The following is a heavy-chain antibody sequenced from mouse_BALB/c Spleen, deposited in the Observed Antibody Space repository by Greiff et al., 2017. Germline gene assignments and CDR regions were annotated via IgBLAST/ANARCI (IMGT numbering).Heavy chain of an antibody. CDR3: ARENYAPPAWFAY. V-gene: IGHV1S29*02. D-gene: IGHD1-1*02. CDR1: GYTFTDYN. J-gene: IGHJ3*01. Sequence: EVQLQQSGPELVKPGASVKISCKASGYTFTDYNMHWVKQSHGKSLEWIGYIYPYNGGTGYNQKFKSKATLTVDNSSSTAYMELRSLTSEDSAVYYCARENYAPPAWFAYWGQGTLVTVSA. CDR2: IYPYNGGT.